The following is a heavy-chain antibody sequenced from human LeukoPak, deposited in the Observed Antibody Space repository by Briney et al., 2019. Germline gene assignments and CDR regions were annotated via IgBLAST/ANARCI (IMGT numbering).Heavy chain of an antibody. V-gene: IGHV4-4*09. Sequence: SETLSLTCTVSDDSISGYYWGWIRQPPGKELEWIGHIYSIGGPTCSPSLQSRVSISVDTSKNQFSLQLSSVTAADTAVYYCARRFRTGGNLHHDAYDIWGRGTVVAVSS. CDR2: IYSIGGP. CDR3: ARRFRTGGNLHHDAYDI. D-gene: IGHD3-16*01. CDR1: DDSISGYY. J-gene: IGHJ3*02.